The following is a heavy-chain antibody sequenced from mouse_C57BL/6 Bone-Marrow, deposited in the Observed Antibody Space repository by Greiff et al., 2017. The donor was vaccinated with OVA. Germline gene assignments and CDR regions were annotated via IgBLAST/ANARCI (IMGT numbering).Heavy chain of an antibody. J-gene: IGHJ4*01. CDR3: ARGSYDGYPYAMDD. CDR1: GYAFSSSW. Sequence: VKLVESGPELVKPGASVTISCKASGYAFSSSWMNWVKQRPGKGLEWIGRIYPGDGDTNYNGKFKGKATLTADKSSSTAYMQLSSLTSEDSAVYFCARGSYDGYPYAMDDWGQGASVTVSS. CDR2: IYPGDGDT. D-gene: IGHD2-3*01. V-gene: IGHV1-82*01.